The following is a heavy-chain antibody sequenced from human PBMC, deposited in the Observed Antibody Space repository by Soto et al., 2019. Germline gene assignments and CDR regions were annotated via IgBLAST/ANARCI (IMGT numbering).Heavy chain of an antibody. D-gene: IGHD3-9*01. CDR2: INWNGGST. CDR3: TRETYDILTGYYNVPSAPFDY. J-gene: IGHJ4*02. Sequence: GGSLRLSCAASGFTFDDYGMSWVRQAPGKGLEWVSTINWNGGSTGYADSVKGRFTISRDNAKNSLYLQMNSLRAEDTAFYYCTRETYDILTGYYNVPSAPFDYWGQGP. V-gene: IGHV3-20*04. CDR1: GFTFDDYG.